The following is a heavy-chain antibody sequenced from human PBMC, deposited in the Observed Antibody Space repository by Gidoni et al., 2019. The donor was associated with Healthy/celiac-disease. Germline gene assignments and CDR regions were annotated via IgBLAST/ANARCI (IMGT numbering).Heavy chain of an antibody. D-gene: IGHD3-9*01. V-gene: IGHV4-4*02. CDR3: ASTSFSAPTGYQPQPVLDY. CDR2: ST. Sequence: STNYNPSLKSRVTISVDKSKNQFSLKLSSVTAADTAVYYCASTSFSAPTGYQPQPVLDYWGQGTLVTVSS. J-gene: IGHJ4*02.